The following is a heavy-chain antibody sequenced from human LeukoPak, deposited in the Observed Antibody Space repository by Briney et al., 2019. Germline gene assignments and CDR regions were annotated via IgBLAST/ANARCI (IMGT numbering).Heavy chain of an antibody. V-gene: IGHV4-34*01. J-gene: IGHJ6*02. CDR3: ARGRRNFFGYYYGMDV. CDR1: GGSLSGYY. D-gene: IGHD1-14*01. Sequence: PSETLSLTCAVYGGSLSGYYWSWIRQPPGKGLEWIGEINHIGSTKYNPSLKSRVTVSVDTSKTQFSLKLSSVTAADTAVYYYARGRRNFFGYYYGMDVWGQGTTVIVTS. CDR2: INHIGST.